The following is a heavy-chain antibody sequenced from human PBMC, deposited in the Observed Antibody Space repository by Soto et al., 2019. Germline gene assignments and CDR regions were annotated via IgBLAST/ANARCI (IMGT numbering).Heavy chain of an antibody. CDR1: GNTLSEVS. J-gene: IGHJ3*02. CDR3: ATVTGTTPGMYAFDI. D-gene: IGHD1-1*01. Sequence: ASVKVSCKVSGNTLSEVSIHWVRQAPGKGLEWMGGSDPEDGQTIFAQKFQGRVTMTGDTSTDTAYMELSSLRSEDTAVYYCATVTGTTPGMYAFDIWGQGTMVTVSS. V-gene: IGHV1-24*01. CDR2: SDPEDGQT.